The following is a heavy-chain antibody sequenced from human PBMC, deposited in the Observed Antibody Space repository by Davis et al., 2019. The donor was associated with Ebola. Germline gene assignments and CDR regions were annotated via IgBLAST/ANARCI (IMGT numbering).Heavy chain of an antibody. CDR2: ISSSGSSM. V-gene: IGHV3-11*04. CDR3: ARDPGSSWYFMDV. J-gene: IGHJ6*04. D-gene: IGHD6-13*01. Sequence: GESLKISCAASGFSFSDYYMTWIRQAPGKGLEWLSYISSSGSSMNYADSVKGRFTISRDNAKNSLYLQMNSLRAEDTAVYYCARDPGSSWYFMDVWGKGTTVAVSS. CDR1: GFSFSDYY.